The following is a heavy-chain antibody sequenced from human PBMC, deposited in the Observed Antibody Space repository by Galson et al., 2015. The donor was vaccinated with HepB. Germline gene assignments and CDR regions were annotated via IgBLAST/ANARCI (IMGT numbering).Heavy chain of an antibody. CDR1: GFTFSDYY. CDR3: ARAYSSWYYYYYGMDV. V-gene: IGHV3-11*06. D-gene: IGHD6-6*01. J-gene: IGHJ6*02. Sequence: SLRLSCAASGFTFSDYYMSWIRQAPGKGLEWVSYISSSSSYTNYADSVKGRFTTSRDNAKNSLYLQMNSLRAEDTAVYYCARAYSSWYYYYYGMDVWGQGTTVTVSS. CDR2: ISSSSSYT.